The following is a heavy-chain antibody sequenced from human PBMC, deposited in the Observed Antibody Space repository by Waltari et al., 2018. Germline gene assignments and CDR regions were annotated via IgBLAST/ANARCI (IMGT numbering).Heavy chain of an antibody. J-gene: IGHJ1*01. CDR2: IRSKAYGGTT. D-gene: IGHD1-26*01. CDR3: TRYNSGSYLEYFQH. Sequence: EVQLVESGGGLVQPGRSLRLSCTASGFTFGDYAMSWVGQAPGKGLEWVGFIRSKAYGGTTEYAASVKGRFTISRDDSKSIAYLQMNSLKTEDTAVYYCTRYNSGSYLEYFQHWGQGTLVTVSS. CDR1: GFTFGDYA. V-gene: IGHV3-49*04.